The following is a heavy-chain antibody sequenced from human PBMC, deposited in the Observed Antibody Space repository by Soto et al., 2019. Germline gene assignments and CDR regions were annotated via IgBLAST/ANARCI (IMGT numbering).Heavy chain of an antibody. CDR1: GGSISSYY. CDR2: IYYSGST. V-gene: IGHV4-59*01. CDR3: ARDGVEVDTAMVTYAFDI. D-gene: IGHD5-18*01. Sequence: QVQLQESGPGLVKPSETLSLTCTVSGGSISSYYWRWIRQPPGKGLEWIGYIYYSGSTNYNPYPKSRVTISVDTAKNQFSLKLSSVTAADTAVYYCARDGVEVDTAMVTYAFDIWGQGTMVTVSS. J-gene: IGHJ3*02.